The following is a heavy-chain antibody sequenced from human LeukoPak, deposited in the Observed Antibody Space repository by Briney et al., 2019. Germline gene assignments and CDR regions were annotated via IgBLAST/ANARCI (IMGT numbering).Heavy chain of an antibody. Sequence: SETLSLTCAVYGGSFSGYYWSWIRQPPGKGLEWIGEINHSGSTNYNPSLKSRVTISVDTSKNQFSLKLSSVTAADTAVYYCAKDGVPSRYFGRNYFDYWGQGTLATVSS. V-gene: IGHV4-34*01. CDR2: INHSGST. CDR1: GGSFSGYY. CDR3: AKDGVPSRYFGRNYFDY. D-gene: IGHD2-8*01. J-gene: IGHJ4*02.